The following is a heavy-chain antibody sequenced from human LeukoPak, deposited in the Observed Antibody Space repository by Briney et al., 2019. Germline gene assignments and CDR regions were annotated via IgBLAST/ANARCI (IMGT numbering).Heavy chain of an antibody. D-gene: IGHD6-13*01. CDR1: GFTFSSYW. V-gene: IGHV3-7*01. J-gene: IGHJ4*02. CDR3: AKDRWQQLTHPEALFDY. CDR2: INQDGSEK. Sequence: GGSLRLSCAASGFTFSSYWMSWVRQAPGKGLEWVANINQDGSEKYYADSVKGRFTISRDNSKNTLYLQMNSLRAEDTAVYYCAKDRWQQLTHPEALFDYWGQGTLVTVSS.